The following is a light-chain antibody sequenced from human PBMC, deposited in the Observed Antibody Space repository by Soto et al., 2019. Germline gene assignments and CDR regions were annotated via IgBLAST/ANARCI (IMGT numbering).Light chain of an antibody. CDR2: AAS. V-gene: IGKV1-6*01. Sequence: AIEMTQSPSSLSVSVGDRVTITCRASQGIRHDLGWYQQKPGKAPELLIYAASILQSGGPSRFSGSGSGTDFTLTITSLQPEDFAIYYCLQDYTYPRTFGGGTKV. CDR3: LQDYTYPRT. J-gene: IGKJ4*01. CDR1: QGIRHD.